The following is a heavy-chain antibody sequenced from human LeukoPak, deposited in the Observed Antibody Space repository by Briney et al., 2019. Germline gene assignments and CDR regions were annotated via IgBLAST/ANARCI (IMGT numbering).Heavy chain of an antibody. Sequence: SVKVSCKASGYTFTSYDINWVRQATGQGLEWMGWMNPNSGNTGYAQKFQGRVTITRNTSISTAYMELSSLRSEDTAVYYCARGRPSYYYDSSGYNPFDYWGQGTLVTVSS. CDR3: ARGRPSYYYDSSGYNPFDY. CDR2: MNPNSGNT. J-gene: IGHJ4*02. V-gene: IGHV1-8*03. D-gene: IGHD3-22*01. CDR1: GYTFTSYD.